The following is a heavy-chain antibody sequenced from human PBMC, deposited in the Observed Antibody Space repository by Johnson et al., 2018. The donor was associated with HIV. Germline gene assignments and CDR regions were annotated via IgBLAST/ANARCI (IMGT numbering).Heavy chain of an antibody. Sequence: VQLVESGGGVVQPGRSLRLSCAASGFTFSSYAMHWVRQAPGKGLEWVATIKQDGSEKYYVDSLKGRFSISRDNSKNTLYLQMNRLRTEDTALYYCAKLVGATHPLDIWGQGTMVTVSS. CDR3: AKLVGATHPLDI. CDR1: GFTFSSYA. D-gene: IGHD1-26*01. CDR2: IKQDGSEK. J-gene: IGHJ3*02. V-gene: IGHV3-7*01.